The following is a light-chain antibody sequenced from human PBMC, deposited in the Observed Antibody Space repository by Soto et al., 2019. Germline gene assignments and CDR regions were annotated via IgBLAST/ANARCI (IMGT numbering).Light chain of an antibody. CDR2: DAS. Sequence: ELVLTQSPATLSLSPGERATLSCWASQSVNRYLVWYQQKPGQAPRLLMYDASKRATGIPARFSGSGSGTDFTLTISSLEPEDFAVYYCQQRDIWPWTFGQGTKVDIK. J-gene: IGKJ1*01. CDR1: QSVNRY. CDR3: QQRDIWPWT. V-gene: IGKV3-11*01.